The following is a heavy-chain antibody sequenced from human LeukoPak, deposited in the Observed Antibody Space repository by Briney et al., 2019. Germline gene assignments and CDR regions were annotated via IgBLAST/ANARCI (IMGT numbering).Heavy chain of an antibody. CDR1: GYSFTSFW. D-gene: IGHD2-21*01. Sequence: GESLQISCKGSGYSFTSFWVAWVRQMPGKGLEWMGIIYPGDSDTRYRPSFQGQVTISADKSISTAYLQWSSLKASDTAMYYCASLRSYSDAFDIWGQGTMVTVSS. J-gene: IGHJ3*02. V-gene: IGHV5-51*01. CDR3: ASLRSYSDAFDI. CDR2: IYPGDSDT.